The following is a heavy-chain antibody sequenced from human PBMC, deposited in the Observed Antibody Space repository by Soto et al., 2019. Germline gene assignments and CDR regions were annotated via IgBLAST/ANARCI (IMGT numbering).Heavy chain of an antibody. D-gene: IGHD3-10*01. J-gene: IGHJ4*02. Sequence: QVQLQQWGAGLLKPSETLSLTCAVYGGSFSSYSWTWIRQSPGKGLGWIGQINHSGSTNYNPSLTSRCATSLRSSKYLFSREPSSVTAAATAVSYSARRLFSVNSSSGRWSYFDSWGPGTLVTFSS. CDR3: ARRLFSVNSSSGRWSYFDS. CDR2: INHSGST. CDR1: GGSFSSYS. V-gene: IGHV4-34*01.